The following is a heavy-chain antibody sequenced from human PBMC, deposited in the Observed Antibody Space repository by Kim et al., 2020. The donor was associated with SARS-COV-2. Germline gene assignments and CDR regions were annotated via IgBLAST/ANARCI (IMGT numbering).Heavy chain of an antibody. CDR2: ITTATGNT. CDR3: ARDGATGGSYTLD. D-gene: IGHD1-26*01. J-gene: IGHJ4*02. Sequence: ASVKVSCKASGYTFISYAMHWVRQAPGQGLEWMGWITTATGNTKYSQNFQGRVTITRDTSASTAYMELSSLTSEDTAVYYCARDGATGGSYTLDWGQGTLVTVSS. CDR1: GYTFISYA. V-gene: IGHV1-3*04.